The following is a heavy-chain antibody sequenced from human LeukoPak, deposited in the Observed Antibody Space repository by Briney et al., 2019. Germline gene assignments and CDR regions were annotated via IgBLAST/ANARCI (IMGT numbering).Heavy chain of an antibody. Sequence: GGSLRLSCAASGFTFSSYWMSWVRQAPGKGLEWVANIKQDGSEKYYVDSVKGRFTISRDNAKNSLYLQMNSLRAEDTAVYYCAKAIVVVVAATTYFDYWGQGTLVTVSS. CDR3: AKAIVVVVAATTYFDY. V-gene: IGHV3-7*03. D-gene: IGHD2-15*01. J-gene: IGHJ4*02. CDR1: GFTFSSYW. CDR2: IKQDGSEK.